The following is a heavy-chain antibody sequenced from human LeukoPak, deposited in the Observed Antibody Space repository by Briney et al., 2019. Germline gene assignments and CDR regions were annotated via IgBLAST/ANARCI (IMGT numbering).Heavy chain of an antibody. V-gene: IGHV3-30*18. D-gene: IGHD3-22*01. J-gene: IGHJ4*02. CDR3: AKSESRIVVVITLFDY. CDR1: GFTFSSYG. Sequence: PGGSLRLSCAASGFTFSSYGMHWVRQAPGKGLEWVAVISYDGSNKYYADSVKGRFTISRDNSKNTLYPQMNSLRAEDTAVYYCAKSESRIVVVITLFDYWGQGTLVTVSS. CDR2: ISYDGSNK.